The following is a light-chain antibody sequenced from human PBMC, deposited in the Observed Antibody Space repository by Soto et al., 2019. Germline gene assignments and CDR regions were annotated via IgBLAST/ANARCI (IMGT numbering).Light chain of an antibody. CDR2: RNN. V-gene: IGLV1-47*01. CDR1: SSNIGSNH. CDR3: ASWDGSLSGQVV. Sequence: QSVLTQPPSASGTPGQRVTISCSGSSSNIGSNHVYWYQQLPGTAPKLIIFRNNQRPSGVPDRFSGSKSGTSASLAISGLQSEDEADYYCASWDGSLSGQVVFCGGTKLTVL. J-gene: IGLJ2*01.